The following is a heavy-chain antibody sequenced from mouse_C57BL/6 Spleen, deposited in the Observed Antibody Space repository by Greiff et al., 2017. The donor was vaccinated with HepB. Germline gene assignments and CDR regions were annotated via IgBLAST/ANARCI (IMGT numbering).Heavy chain of an antibody. CDR3: ARYGYDAMDY. V-gene: IGHV1-69*01. CDR1: GYTFTSYW. CDR2: IDPSDSYT. J-gene: IGHJ4*01. D-gene: IGHD1-1*02. Sequence: VQLQQSGAELVMPWASVKLSCKASGYTFTSYWMHWVKQRPGQGLEWIGEIDPSDSYTNYNQKFKGKSTLTVDKSSSTAYMQLSSLTSEDSAVYYCARYGYDAMDYWGQGTSVTVSS.